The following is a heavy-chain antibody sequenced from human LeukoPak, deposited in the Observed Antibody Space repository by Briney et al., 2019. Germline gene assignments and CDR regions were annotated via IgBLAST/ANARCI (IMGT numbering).Heavy chain of an antibody. J-gene: IGHJ5*02. CDR1: GFTFSSYS. D-gene: IGHD3-10*01. Sequence: PGGSPRLSCAASGFTFSSYSMNWVRQAPGKGLEWVSSISSSSSYIYYADSVKGRFTISRDNAKNSLYLQMNSLRAEDTAVYYCARDAITMVRGVISPWGQGTLVTVSS. CDR2: ISSSSSYI. CDR3: ARDAITMVRGVISP. V-gene: IGHV3-21*01.